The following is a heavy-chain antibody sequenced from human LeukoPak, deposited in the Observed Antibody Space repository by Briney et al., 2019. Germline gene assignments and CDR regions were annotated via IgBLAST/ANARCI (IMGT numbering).Heavy chain of an antibody. V-gene: IGHV4-4*07. CDR1: GGSIRSYY. Sequence: SETLSLTCSVSGGSIRSYYWSWIRQPAGKKLEWIGRISGSGNTDYNPSPRSRLTMSVDTSKNQFSLKLNSVTAADTAVYYCAREGRSATPGYWGQGTLVTVSS. D-gene: IGHD2-15*01. CDR2: ISGSGNT. CDR3: AREGRSATPGY. J-gene: IGHJ4*01.